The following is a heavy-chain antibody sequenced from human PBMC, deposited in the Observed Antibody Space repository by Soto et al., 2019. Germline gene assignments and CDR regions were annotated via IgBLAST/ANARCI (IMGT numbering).Heavy chain of an antibody. CDR3: AKGYSSSSRSDY. V-gene: IGHV3-23*01. CDR1: GFTFSSYA. D-gene: IGHD6-6*01. CDR2: ISGSGSST. J-gene: IGHJ4*02. Sequence: DVQLLESGGGLVQPGGSLRLSCAASGFTFSSYALSWVRQAPGKGLEWVSAISGSGSSTYYADSVKGRFTISRDNSKNTLYLQMNSLRAYDTAIYYCAKGYSSSSRSDYWGQGTLVTASS.